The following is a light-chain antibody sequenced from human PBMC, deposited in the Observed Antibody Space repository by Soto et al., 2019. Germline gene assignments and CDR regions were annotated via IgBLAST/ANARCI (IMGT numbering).Light chain of an antibody. CDR2: GAS. Sequence: DIQMTQSPSSLSSSVGDRVTITCRASRTINNFLSWYQQKPGKPPKLLIYGASRLQSGVPSRFSGSGSGTDFILTISDLETEDVVFYFCQESSRTPYIFGQGTKLEVK. CDR3: QESSRTPYI. V-gene: IGKV1-39*01. CDR1: RTINNF. J-gene: IGKJ2*01.